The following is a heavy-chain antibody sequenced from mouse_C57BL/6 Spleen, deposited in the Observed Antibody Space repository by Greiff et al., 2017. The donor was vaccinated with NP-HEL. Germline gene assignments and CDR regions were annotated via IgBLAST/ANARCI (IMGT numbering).Heavy chain of an antibody. D-gene: IGHD2-3*01. CDR3: AQIYDGYYDWYFDV. CDR1: GYAFSSSW. Sequence: VQLQQSGPELVKPGASVKISCKASGYAFSSSWMNWVKQRPGKGLEWIGRIYPGDGDTTYNGKFKGKATLTANKSSSTAYMQLSSLASEDSAVYFCAQIYDGYYDWYFDVWGTGTTVTVSS. V-gene: IGHV1-82*01. J-gene: IGHJ1*03. CDR2: IYPGDGDT.